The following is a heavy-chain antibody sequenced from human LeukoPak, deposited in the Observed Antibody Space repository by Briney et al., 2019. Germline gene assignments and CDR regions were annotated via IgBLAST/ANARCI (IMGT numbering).Heavy chain of an antibody. J-gene: IGHJ4*02. CDR3: TRGPYGDSDY. CDR2: INADGSGT. CDR1: GFSFRSYW. Sequence: GGSLRLSCVASGFSFRSYWMHWVRQAPGKGLVWVSRINADGSGTTYAASVSGRFTISRDNARNTRYLQMNSLRAENTAVYYCTRGPYGDSDYWGQGTLVTVCS. D-gene: IGHD4-17*01. V-gene: IGHV3-74*01.